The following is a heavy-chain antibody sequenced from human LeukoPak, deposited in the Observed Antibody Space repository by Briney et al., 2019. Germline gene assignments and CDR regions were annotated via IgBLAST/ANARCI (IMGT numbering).Heavy chain of an antibody. CDR3: ARDRADPDYGDYVFAY. CDR2: ISSRSSYI. D-gene: IGHD4-17*01. CDR1: GFTFSSYR. V-gene: IGHV3-21*01. J-gene: IGHJ4*02. Sequence: GGSLRLSCAASGFTFSSYRMNWVRQAPGKGLEWVSSISSRSSYIYYADSLKGRFTISRDNAKNSLYLNIHSLRAEDTAVYYCARDRADPDYGDYVFAYWGQGTLVTVSS.